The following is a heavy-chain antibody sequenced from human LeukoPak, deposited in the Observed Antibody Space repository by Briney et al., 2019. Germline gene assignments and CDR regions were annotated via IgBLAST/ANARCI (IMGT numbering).Heavy chain of an antibody. V-gene: IGHV4-39*01. D-gene: IGHD6-13*01. CDR3: ARSELKLVGYTSSFDCFDY. Sequence: PSETLSLTCTVSGGSISSSDYYWGWIRQPPGKGLEWIGSIYHNGNTYYNPSLKSRATISVDTSKNQFFLKLTSVTAADTAVFYCARSELKLVGYTSSFDCFDYWGQGTLVTVSS. CDR1: GGSISSSDYY. CDR2: IYHNGNT. J-gene: IGHJ4*02.